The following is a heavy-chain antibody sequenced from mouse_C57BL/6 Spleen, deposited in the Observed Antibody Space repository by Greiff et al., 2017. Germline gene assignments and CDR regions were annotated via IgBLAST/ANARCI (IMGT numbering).Heavy chain of an antibody. Sequence: VQLKQSGPELVKPGASVKISCTASGYSFTDYNMNWVKQSNGKSLEWIGVINPNYGTTSYNQKFKGKATLTVDQSSSTAYMQLNSLTSEDSAVYYCATYYYGSSPFAYWGQGTLVTVSA. CDR2: INPNYGTT. J-gene: IGHJ3*01. V-gene: IGHV1-39*01. D-gene: IGHD1-1*01. CDR1: GYSFTDYN. CDR3: ATYYYGSSPFAY.